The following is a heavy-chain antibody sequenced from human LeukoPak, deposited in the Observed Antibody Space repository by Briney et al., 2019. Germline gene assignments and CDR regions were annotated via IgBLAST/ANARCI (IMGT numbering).Heavy chain of an antibody. CDR2: MRYDGSNK. CDR1: GFTFSSYG. J-gene: IGHJ4*02. V-gene: IGHV3-30*02. CDR3: AKDHDSSGYYYFDY. Sequence: GGSLTLSCLASGFTFSSYGMHWVRQAPGKGLDGVAFMRYDGSNKYYADSVKGRFTISRDNSKNTLYLQMNSLRAEDTAVYYCAKDHDSSGYYYFDYWGQGTLVTVSS. D-gene: IGHD3-22*01.